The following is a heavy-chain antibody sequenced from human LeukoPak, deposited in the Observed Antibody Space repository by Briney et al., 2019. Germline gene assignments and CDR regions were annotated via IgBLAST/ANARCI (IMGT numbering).Heavy chain of an antibody. CDR2: IYSGGNA. CDR1: GFTVSSNY. V-gene: IGHV3-53*01. Sequence: GGSLRLSCAASGFTVSSNYMSWVRQAPGKGLEWVSVIYSGGNAYYADSVKGRFTVSRDNSKNTLYLQMNSLRAEDTAVYYCARGAYGDNWFDPWGQGTLVTVSS. D-gene: IGHD4-17*01. CDR3: ARGAYGDNWFDP. J-gene: IGHJ5*02.